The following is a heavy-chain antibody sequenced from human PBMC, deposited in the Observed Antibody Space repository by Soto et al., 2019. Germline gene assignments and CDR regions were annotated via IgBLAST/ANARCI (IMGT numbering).Heavy chain of an antibody. CDR1: GFTFSSYG. V-gene: IGHV3-33*01. Sequence: ESGGGVVQPGRSLRLSCAASGFTFSSYGMHWVRQAPGKGLEWVAVIWYDGSNKYYADSVKGRFTISRDNSKNTLYLQMNSLRAEDTAVYYCAAGNDDAFDIWGQGTMVTVSS. CDR2: IWYDGSNK. J-gene: IGHJ3*02. CDR3: AAGNDDAFDI.